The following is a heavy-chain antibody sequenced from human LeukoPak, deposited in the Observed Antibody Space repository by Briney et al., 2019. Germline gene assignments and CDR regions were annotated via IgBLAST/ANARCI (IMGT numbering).Heavy chain of an antibody. D-gene: IGHD6-13*01. V-gene: IGHV4-38-2*01. CDR2: IYHSGST. J-gene: IGHJ4*02. CDR1: GYSISSGYY. CDR3: ARVQSAAAGGFDY. Sequence: SETLSLTCAVSGYSISSGYYWGWIRRPPGKGLEWIGSIYHSGSTYYNPSLKSRVTISVDTSKNQFSLKLSSVTAADTAVYYCARVQSAAAGGFDYWGQGTLVTVSS.